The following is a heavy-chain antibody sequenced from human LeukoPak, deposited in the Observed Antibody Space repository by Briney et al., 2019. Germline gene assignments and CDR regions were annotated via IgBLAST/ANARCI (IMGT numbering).Heavy chain of an antibody. CDR2: ISSSGSTI. Sequence: GGSLRLSCAASGFTFSSYEMNWVRQAPGKGLEWVSYISSSGSTIYYADSVKGRFTISRDNSKNTLYLQMNSLRAEDTAVYYCARGMKYSTGWYYMDVWGKGTTVTISS. CDR3: ARGMKYSTGWYYMDV. V-gene: IGHV3-48*03. J-gene: IGHJ6*03. D-gene: IGHD6-19*01. CDR1: GFTFSSYE.